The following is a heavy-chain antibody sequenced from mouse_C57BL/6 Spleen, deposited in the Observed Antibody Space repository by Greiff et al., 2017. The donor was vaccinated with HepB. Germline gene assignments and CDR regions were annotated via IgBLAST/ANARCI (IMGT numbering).Heavy chain of an antibody. V-gene: IGHV1-72*01. J-gene: IGHJ2*01. Sequence: QVQLKESGAELVKPGASVKLSCKASGYTFTSYWMHWVKQRPGRGLEWIGRIDPNSGGTKYNEKFKSKATLTVDKPSSTAYMQLSSLTSEDSAVYYCARGGRNYDYGRAFDYWGQGTTLTVSS. CDR3: ARGGRNYDYGRAFDY. D-gene: IGHD2-4*01. CDR2: IDPNSGGT. CDR1: GYTFTSYW.